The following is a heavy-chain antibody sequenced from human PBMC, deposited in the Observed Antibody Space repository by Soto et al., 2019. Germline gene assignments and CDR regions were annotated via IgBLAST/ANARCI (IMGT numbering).Heavy chain of an antibody. CDR2: ITNTGITT. CDR1: GFGFSTHA. V-gene: IGHV3-23*01. D-gene: IGHD4-17*01. Sequence: PXESLRLSCAASGFGFSTHALSWVRQAPGKGLEWLSSITNTGITTHYADSVKGRFTISRENSRNTLHLQMNNLRVDDTAVYYLGKGFDYRCPKHQGHRGQGTLVTLSS. J-gene: IGHJ4*02. CDR3: GKGFDYRCPKHQGH.